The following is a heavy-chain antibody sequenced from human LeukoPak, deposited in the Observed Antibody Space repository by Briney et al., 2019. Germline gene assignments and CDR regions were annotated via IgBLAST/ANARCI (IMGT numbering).Heavy chain of an antibody. D-gene: IGHD4-23*01. V-gene: IGHV4-34*01. CDR3: ARRYGGYVRNSFGYYYYMDV. J-gene: IGHJ6*03. CDR2: IKHSGST. CDR1: GGSFSGYY. Sequence: SETLSLTCAVYGGSFSGYYWSWIRQPPGKGLEWIGEIKHSGSTNYNPSLKSRVTISVDTSKNQFSLKLSSVTAADTAVYYCARRYGGYVRNSFGYYYYMDVWGRGTTVSVSS.